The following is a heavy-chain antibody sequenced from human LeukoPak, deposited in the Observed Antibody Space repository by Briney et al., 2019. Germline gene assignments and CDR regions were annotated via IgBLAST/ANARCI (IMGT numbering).Heavy chain of an antibody. J-gene: IGHJ4*02. D-gene: IGHD2-15*01. V-gene: IGHV1-18*01. Sequence: GASGKVSCKASGYTFNSYGISWGRQAPGQGLEWMGGVSAYNGNTDYAQKLQGRVTMTTDTSTSTAYMELRSLRSDDTAVYYCARDGDYCSGGSCYSYVSGYWGQGTLVTVSS. CDR2: VSAYNGNT. CDR3: ARDGDYCSGGSCYSYVSGY. CDR1: GYTFNSYG.